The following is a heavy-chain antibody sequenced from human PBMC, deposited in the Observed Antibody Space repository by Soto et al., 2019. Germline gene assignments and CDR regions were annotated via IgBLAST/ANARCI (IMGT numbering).Heavy chain of an antibody. CDR2: INHSGST. Sequence: SETLSLTCAVYGGSFSGYYWSWIRQPPGKGLEWIGEINHSGSTNYNPSLKSRVTISVDTSKNQFSLKLSSVTAADTAVHYCARGPLLMDYYMDVWGKGTTVTVSS. V-gene: IGHV4-34*01. CDR1: GGSFSGYY. CDR3: ARGPLLMDYYMDV. J-gene: IGHJ6*03. D-gene: IGHD2-8*01.